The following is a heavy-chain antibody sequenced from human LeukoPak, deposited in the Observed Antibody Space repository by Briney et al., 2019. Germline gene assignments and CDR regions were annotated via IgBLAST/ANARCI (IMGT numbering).Heavy chain of an antibody. Sequence: QTGGSLRLSCAASGFTFDDYAMHWVRQAPGKGLEWVSLISGDGGSTYYADSVKGRFTISRDNSKNSLYLQMNSLRTEDTALYYCAKDANDDYGDYSCWSDPWGQGTLVTVSS. CDR2: ISGDGGST. CDR1: GFTFDDYA. V-gene: IGHV3-43*02. J-gene: IGHJ5*02. CDR3: AKDANDDYGDYSCWSDP. D-gene: IGHD4-17*01.